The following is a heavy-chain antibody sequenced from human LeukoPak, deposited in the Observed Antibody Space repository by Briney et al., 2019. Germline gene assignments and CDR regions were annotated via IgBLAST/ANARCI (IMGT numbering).Heavy chain of an antibody. CDR3: ARDSGCSGGSCYGGALNWFDP. CDR2: ISSSSSYI. CDR1: GFTFSSSS. V-gene: IGHV3-21*01. D-gene: IGHD2-15*01. Sequence: GGSLRLSCAASGFTFSSSSMNWVRQAPGKGLEWVSSISSSSSYIYYADSVKGRFTISRDNAKNSLYLQMNSLRAEDTAVYYCARDSGCSGGSCYGGALNWFDPLGPGNPGHRLL. J-gene: IGHJ5*02.